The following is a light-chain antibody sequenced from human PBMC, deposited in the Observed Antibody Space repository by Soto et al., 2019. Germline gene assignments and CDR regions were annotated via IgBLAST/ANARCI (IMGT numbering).Light chain of an antibody. CDR2: DAS. V-gene: IGKV3-11*01. Sequence: EIVLTQSPATLSLSPGERATLSCRASQSVSSYLAWYQQKPGQAPRLLISDASNRATGIPARFSGSGSGTDFTLTISSLEPEDFAVYYCQQRSSWLFTFGTGTKVDIK. CDR3: QQRSSWLFT. J-gene: IGKJ3*01. CDR1: QSVSSY.